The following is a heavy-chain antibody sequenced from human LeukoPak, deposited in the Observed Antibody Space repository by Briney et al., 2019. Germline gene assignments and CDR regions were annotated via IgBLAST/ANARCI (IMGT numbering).Heavy chain of an antibody. D-gene: IGHD5-12*01. J-gene: IGHJ4*02. CDR3: ARDRGYSGYDYGSATDY. CDR2: ISAYNGNT. CDR1: GYSFTSYG. V-gene: IGHV1-18*01. Sequence: ASVKVSCKTSGYSFTSYGITWVRQAPGQGLEWMAWISAYNGNTNYAQKLQGRVTMTTDTSTSTAYMGLRSLRSDDTAVYYCARDRGYSGYDYGSATDYWGQGTLVTVSS.